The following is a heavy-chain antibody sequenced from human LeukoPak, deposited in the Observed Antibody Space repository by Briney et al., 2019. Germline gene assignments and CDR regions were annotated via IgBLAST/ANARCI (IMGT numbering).Heavy chain of an antibody. Sequence: ASVKVACKTSGYTFTNYGMHWVRQAPRQSLEWMWWINTGNGNTKSSQKFQDRVALTRDTSASTAYMELNSLSSEDTAVYYCARVPLHDASGRYYPHWGQGTLVTVSS. CDR3: ARVPLHDASGRYYPH. CDR2: INTGNGNT. CDR1: GYTFTNYG. V-gene: IGHV1-3*04. D-gene: IGHD3-22*01. J-gene: IGHJ1*01.